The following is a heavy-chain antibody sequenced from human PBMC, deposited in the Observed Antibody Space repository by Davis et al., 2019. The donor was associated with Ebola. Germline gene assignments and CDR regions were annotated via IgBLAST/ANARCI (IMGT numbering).Heavy chain of an antibody. J-gene: IGHJ4*02. CDR3: TKGQGYFLDY. V-gene: IGHV3-23*01. CDR1: GFTFSSYA. Sequence: GGSLRLSCAASGFTFSSYAMSWVRQAPGKGLEWVSAIGGSGGSTYYTDSVKGRFTISRDNSKNTLYLQMDTLRVEDTALYYCTKGQGYFLDYWGQGTLVTVSS. CDR2: IGGSGGST. D-gene: IGHD6-13*01.